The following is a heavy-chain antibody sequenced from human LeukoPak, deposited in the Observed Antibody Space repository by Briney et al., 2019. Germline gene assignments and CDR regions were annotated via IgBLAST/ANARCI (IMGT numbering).Heavy chain of an antibody. CDR2: ISSNGGST. V-gene: IGHV3-64*01. CDR1: GFTFSSYA. J-gene: IGHJ4*02. D-gene: IGHD1-7*01. Sequence: GGSLRLSCAASGFTFSSYAMHWVRQAPGKGLKYVSAISSNGGSTYYANSVKGRFTISRDNSKNTLYLQMGSLRAEDMAVYYCARGRTGTAKPSFDYWGQGTLVTVSS. CDR3: ARGRTGTAKPSFDY.